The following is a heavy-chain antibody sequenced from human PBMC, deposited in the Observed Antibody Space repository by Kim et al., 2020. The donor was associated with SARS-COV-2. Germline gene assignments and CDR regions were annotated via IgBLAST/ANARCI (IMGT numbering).Heavy chain of an antibody. Sequence: SETLSLTCAVYGGSFSGYYWSWIRQPPGKGLEWIGEINHSGSTNYNPSLKSRVTISVDTSKNQFSLKLSSVTAADTAVYYCARGRDYYGSGMDVWGQGTTVTVSS. CDR3: ARGRDYYGSGMDV. J-gene: IGHJ6*02. D-gene: IGHD3-10*01. CDR1: GGSFSGYY. CDR2: INHSGST. V-gene: IGHV4-34*01.